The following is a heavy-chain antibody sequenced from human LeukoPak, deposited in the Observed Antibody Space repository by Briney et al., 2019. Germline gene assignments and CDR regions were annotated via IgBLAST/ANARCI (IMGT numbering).Heavy chain of an antibody. J-gene: IGHJ4*02. D-gene: IGHD5-18*01. V-gene: IGHV3-30*02. Sequence: GGSLRLSCAASGFTFSSYGMHWVRQAPGKGLEWVAFIRYDGSNKYYADSVKGRFTISRDNSKNTLYLQMNSLRAEDTAVYYCAKRRGYSYGPLDYWGQGTLVTVSS. CDR2: IRYDGSNK. CDR1: GFTFSSYG. CDR3: AKRRGYSYGPLDY.